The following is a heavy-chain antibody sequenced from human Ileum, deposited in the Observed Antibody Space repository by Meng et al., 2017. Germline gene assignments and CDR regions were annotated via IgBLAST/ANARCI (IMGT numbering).Heavy chain of an antibody. V-gene: IGHV5-51*01. CDR2: INPGDSDT. CDR3: ARRPMSSGGRQLDF. D-gene: IGHD6-25*01. Sequence: GESLKISCKGSGYRLTTYWIGWVRQVPGKGLEWMGIINPGDSDTRYSPSFQGQVTISPDKSISTAYLQWNSLKASDTAMYYCARRPMSSGGRQLDFWGQGTMVTVSS. J-gene: IGHJ3*01. CDR1: GYRLTTYW.